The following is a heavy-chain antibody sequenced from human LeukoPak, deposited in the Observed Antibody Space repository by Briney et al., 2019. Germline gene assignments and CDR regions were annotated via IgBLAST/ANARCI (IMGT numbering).Heavy chain of an antibody. J-gene: IGHJ4*02. D-gene: IGHD6-13*01. CDR2: IYPGDSDT. CDR1: GYTFTNYW. CDR3: ARLTMTAAGYFDY. Sequence: GESLKISCKGSGYTFTNYWIGWVRQMPGKGLEFMGIIYPGDSDTRYSPSFQGQVTISADKSISTAYLQWSSLKASDTAMYYCARLTMTAAGYFDYWGQGTLVTVSS. V-gene: IGHV5-51*01.